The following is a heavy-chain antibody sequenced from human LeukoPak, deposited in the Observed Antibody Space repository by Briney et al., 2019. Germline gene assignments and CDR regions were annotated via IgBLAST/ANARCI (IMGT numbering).Heavy chain of an antibody. V-gene: IGHV1-18*01. Sequence: ASGKVSCKASGYTFTNYGISWVRQAPGQGLELMGWISGYNGNTNYAQKSQGRVTMTTDTSTNAAHMELRSLRSDDTAVYYCARDCGYQCLFDYWGQGTLVTVSS. D-gene: IGHD5-12*01. CDR2: ISGYNGNT. CDR3: ARDCGYQCLFDY. J-gene: IGHJ4*02. CDR1: GYTFTNYG.